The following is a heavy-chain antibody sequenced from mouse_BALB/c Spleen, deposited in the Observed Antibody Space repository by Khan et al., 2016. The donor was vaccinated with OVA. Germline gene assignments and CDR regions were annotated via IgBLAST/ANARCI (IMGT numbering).Heavy chain of an antibody. D-gene: IGHD1-1*01. V-gene: IGHV4-1*02. J-gene: IGHJ3*01. Sequence: EVKLLESGGGLVQPGGSLKLSCAASGFDFSRYWMSWVRQAPGKGLEWIGEINPDSSTINYTPSLKDKFIISRDNAKNTLYLQMSKVRSEDTARYYCARQGPYYGSSWFAYWGQGTLVTVSA. CDR2: INPDSSTI. CDR1: GFDFSRYW. CDR3: ARQGPYYGSSWFAY.